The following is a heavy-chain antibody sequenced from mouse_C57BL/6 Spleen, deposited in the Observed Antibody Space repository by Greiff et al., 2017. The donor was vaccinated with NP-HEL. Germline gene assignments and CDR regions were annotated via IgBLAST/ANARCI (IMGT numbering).Heavy chain of an antibody. CDR2: ILPGSGST. CDR3: ARRGSYYGSSGAWFAY. V-gene: IGHV1-9*01. Sequence: VQLQESGAELMKPGASVKLSCKATGYTFTGYWIEWVKQRPGHGLEWIGEILPGSGSTNYNEKFKGKATFTADTSSNTAYMQLSSLTTEDSAIYYCARRGSYYGSSGAWFAYWGQGTLVTVSA. J-gene: IGHJ3*01. CDR1: GYTFTGYW. D-gene: IGHD1-1*01.